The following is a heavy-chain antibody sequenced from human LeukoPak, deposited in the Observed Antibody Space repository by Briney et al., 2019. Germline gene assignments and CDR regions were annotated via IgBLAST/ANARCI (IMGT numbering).Heavy chain of an antibody. CDR3: ARDRKYYYHMDV. Sequence: SETLSLTCTVSGGSISSSSYYWGWIRQPPGKGLEWIGSISYSGSTYYNPSLKSRVTISVDTSKNQFSLNLTSLTAADTAVYYCARDRKYYYHMDVWGKGTTVTVS. J-gene: IGHJ6*03. CDR2: ISYSGST. V-gene: IGHV4-39*07. CDR1: GGSISSSSYY. D-gene: IGHD1-14*01.